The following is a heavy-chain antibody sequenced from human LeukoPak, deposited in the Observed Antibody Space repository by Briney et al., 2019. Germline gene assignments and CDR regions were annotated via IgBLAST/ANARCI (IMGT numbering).Heavy chain of an antibody. V-gene: IGHV3-23*01. CDR2: IHGDDSGT. CDR3: IRTLIVATSPYMDV. D-gene: IGHD5-12*01. J-gene: IGHJ6*03. CDR1: GFTFRLYA. Sequence: PGGSLRLSCSVSGFTFRLYAMSWVRQAPGKGLEWVSGIHGDDSGTYYANSVRGRFTISRDNAKNTLYLQMNSLRAEDTAIYYCIRTLIVATSPYMDVWGKGTTVTVSS.